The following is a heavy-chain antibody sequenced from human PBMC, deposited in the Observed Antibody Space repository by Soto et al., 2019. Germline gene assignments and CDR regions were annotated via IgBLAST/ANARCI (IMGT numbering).Heavy chain of an antibody. CDR3: ARDSRWLVRRWGGAFDI. D-gene: IGHD6-19*01. CDR2: IWYDGSNK. V-gene: IGHV3-33*01. CDR1: GFTFSSYG. J-gene: IGHJ3*02. Sequence: GGSLRLSCAASGFTFSSYGMHWVRQAPGKGLEWVAVIWYDGSNKYYADSVKGRFTISRDNSKNTLYLQMNSLRAEDTAVYYCARDSRWLVRRWGGAFDIWGQGTMVTVSS.